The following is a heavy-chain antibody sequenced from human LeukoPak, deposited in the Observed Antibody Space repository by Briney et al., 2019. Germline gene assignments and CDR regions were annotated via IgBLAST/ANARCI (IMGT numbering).Heavy chain of an antibody. CDR2: ITGSGDGT. D-gene: IGHD4/OR15-4a*01. CDR1: GFTFSTYA. CDR3: AKAGLVRGGALDS. V-gene: IGHV3-23*01. Sequence: NPGGSLRLSCAASGFTFSTYAMTWVRQAPGKGLEWVSSITGSGDGTSAADSVTGRFSISRDNSKSTLYLQMNSLRVEDTAVYYCAKAGLVRGGALDSWGQGTLVTVSS. J-gene: IGHJ4*02.